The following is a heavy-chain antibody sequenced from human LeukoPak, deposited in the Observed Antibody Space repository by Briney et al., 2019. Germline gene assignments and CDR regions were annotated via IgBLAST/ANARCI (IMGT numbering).Heavy chain of an antibody. CDR2: IVVGSGNT. Sequence: SVKVSCKASGFTFTSSAVQWVRQARGQRLEWIGWIVVGSGNTNYAQKFQERVTITRDMSTSTAYMELSSLRSEDTAVYYCARGWEGATITSAGAFDIWGQGTMVTVSS. CDR1: GFTFTSSA. CDR3: ARGWEGATITSAGAFDI. J-gene: IGHJ3*02. V-gene: IGHV1-58*01. D-gene: IGHD5-24*01.